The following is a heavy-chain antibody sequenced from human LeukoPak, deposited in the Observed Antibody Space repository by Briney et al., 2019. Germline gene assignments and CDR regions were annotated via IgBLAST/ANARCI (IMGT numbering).Heavy chain of an antibody. J-gene: IGHJ3*02. Sequence: PSETLPLTCTVSGGSISSSSYYWGWIRQPPGKGLEWIGSIYYSGSTYYNPSLKSRVTISVDTSKNQFSLKLSSVTAADTAVYYCARRVPRGAFDIWGQGTMVTVSS. CDR1: GGSISSSSYY. V-gene: IGHV4-39*01. CDR2: IYYSGST. CDR3: ARRVPRGAFDI.